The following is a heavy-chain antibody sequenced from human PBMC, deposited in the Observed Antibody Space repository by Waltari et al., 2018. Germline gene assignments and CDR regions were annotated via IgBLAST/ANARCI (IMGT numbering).Heavy chain of an antibody. CDR2: IKQDGSEK. V-gene: IGHV3-7*01. J-gene: IGHJ4*02. Sequence: EVQLVESGGGLVQPGGSVRLSCAASGFSFSTFWLSGVRQAPGKGLEWVANIKQDGSEKYYVDSVKGRFTISRDNTKNSLYLQMNSLRAEDTAVYYCASGVATNLYWGQGTLVTVSS. D-gene: IGHD5-12*01. CDR3: ASGVATNLY. CDR1: GFSFSTFW.